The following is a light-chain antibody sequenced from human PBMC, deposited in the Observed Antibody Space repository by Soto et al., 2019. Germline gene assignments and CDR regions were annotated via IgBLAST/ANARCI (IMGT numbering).Light chain of an antibody. CDR1: QSVSIY. J-gene: IGKJ4*01. CDR2: GAT. CDR3: QQRSSWPLT. V-gene: IGKV3-11*01. Sequence: EIVLTQSPATLSLSPGERATLSCRASQSVSIYLAWYQHKPGQSPRLLIYGATNRATGVPARFSGSGSGTDFTLSISNLEPEDFAVYYCQQRSSWPLTFGGGTKVEIK.